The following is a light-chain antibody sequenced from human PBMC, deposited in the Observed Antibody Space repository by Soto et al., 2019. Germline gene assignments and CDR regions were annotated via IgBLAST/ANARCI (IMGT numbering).Light chain of an antibody. V-gene: IGLV3-21*01. Sequence: SYELTQPPSVSVAPGKTARITCGGNNIGSKSVHWYQQKPGQAPVLVIYSDSDRPSGIPERFSGSNSGNTATLTISRVEAGDEADYYCQVWDRSSDHVVFGGGTKLTVL. CDR3: QVWDRSSDHVV. CDR1: NIGSKS. J-gene: IGLJ2*01. CDR2: SDS.